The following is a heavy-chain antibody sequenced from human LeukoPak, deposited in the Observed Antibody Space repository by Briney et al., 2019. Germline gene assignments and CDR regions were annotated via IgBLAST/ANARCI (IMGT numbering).Heavy chain of an antibody. V-gene: IGHV1-18*01. CDR1: GYTFTSYG. Sequence: ASVKVSCRASGYTFTSYGISWVRQAPGQGLEWMGWISAYNGNTNYAQKLQGRVTMTTDTSTSTAYMELRSLRSDDTAVYYCARVPAGDSSGYYILSYWGQGTLVTVSS. CDR2: ISAYNGNT. CDR3: ARVPAGDSSGYYILSY. D-gene: IGHD3-22*01. J-gene: IGHJ4*02.